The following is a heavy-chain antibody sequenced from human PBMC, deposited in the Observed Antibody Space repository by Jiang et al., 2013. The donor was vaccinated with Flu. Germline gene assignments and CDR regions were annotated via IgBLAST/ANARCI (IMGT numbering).Heavy chain of an antibody. V-gene: IGHV3-23*01. CDR2: GIDTNT. CDR3: TKDYPQRESSAWPLFDY. J-gene: IGHJ4*02. D-gene: IGHD6-19*01. Sequence: VQLLESGGGLLQPGGSLRLSCATSGFTLSSFAMSWVRQAPGKGLEWVSGIDTNTYYADSVKGRFTISRDSSKNMLYLQMNSLRAEDTAVYYCTKDYPQRESSAWPLFDYWGQGTLVTVSS. CDR1: GFTLSSFA.